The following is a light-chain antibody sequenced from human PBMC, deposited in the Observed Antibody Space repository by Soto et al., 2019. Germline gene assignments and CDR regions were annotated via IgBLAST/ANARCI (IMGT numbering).Light chain of an antibody. Sequence: QSALTQPPSVSGAPGQRVTISCTGSNSNIGAGFDVNWYQHLPGTAPKLLIYGDTIRPSGVPDRFSGSKSATSASLAIAGLLVEDEGYYYCQSYDSSLSGPVLFGGGTQLTVL. CDR2: GDT. V-gene: IGLV1-40*01. CDR3: QSYDSSLSGPVL. CDR1: NSNIGAGFD. J-gene: IGLJ2*01.